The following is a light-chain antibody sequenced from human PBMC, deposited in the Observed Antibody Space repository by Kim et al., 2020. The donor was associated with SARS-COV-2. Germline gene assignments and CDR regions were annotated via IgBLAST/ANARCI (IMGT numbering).Light chain of an antibody. CDR2: GAS. V-gene: IGKV3-20*01. CDR3: QQYGRTPYT. J-gene: IGKJ2*01. Sequence: LSPGERATLSGRASQSVYSSYLAWYQQKPGQAPRLLIYGASSRATGIPDRFSGSGSGTDFTLTISRLEPEDFAVYYCQQYGRTPYTSGQGTKLEI. CDR1: QSVYSSY.